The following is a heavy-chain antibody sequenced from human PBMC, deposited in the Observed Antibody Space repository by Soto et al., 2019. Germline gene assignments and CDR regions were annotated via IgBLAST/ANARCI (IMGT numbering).Heavy chain of an antibody. V-gene: IGHV3-23*01. CDR3: GSGGMWDH. CDR1: GFTYSRHA. CDR2: ISASGDST. Sequence: QPGGSLRLSCEASGFTYSRHAMSWVRQAPGKGLEWVSGISASGDSTNYADSVKGRVTISRDTANNTLYLRMNSLRVEDAAVYYYGSGGMWDHWGQGALVTVSS. J-gene: IGHJ4*02. D-gene: IGHD3-10*01.